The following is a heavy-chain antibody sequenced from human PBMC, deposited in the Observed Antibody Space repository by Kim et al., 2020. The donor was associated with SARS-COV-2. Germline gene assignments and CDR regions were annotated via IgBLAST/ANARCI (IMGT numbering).Heavy chain of an antibody. V-gene: IGHV1-69*01. J-gene: IGHJ4*02. Sequence: KFQGRVTITADESTSTAYMELSSLRSEDTAVYYCARGYYGSGSYYNGFDYWGQGTLVTVSS. CDR3: ARGYYGSGSYYNGFDY. D-gene: IGHD3-10*01.